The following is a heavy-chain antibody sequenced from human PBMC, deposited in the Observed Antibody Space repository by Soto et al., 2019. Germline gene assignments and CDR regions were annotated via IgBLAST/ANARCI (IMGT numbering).Heavy chain of an antibody. CDR2: IIPNSGGT. Sequence: ASVKVSCKASGGTFSSYAISWVRQAPGQGLEWMGGIIPNSGGTNYAQKFQGWVTMTRDTSISTAYMELSRLRSDDTAVYYCATSNRPFYYGMDVWGQGTTVTVSS. J-gene: IGHJ6*02. CDR3: ATSNRPFYYGMDV. V-gene: IGHV1-2*04. CDR1: GGTFSSYA.